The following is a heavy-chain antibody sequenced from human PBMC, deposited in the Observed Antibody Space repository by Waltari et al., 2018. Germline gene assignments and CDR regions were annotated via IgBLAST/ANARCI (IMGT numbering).Heavy chain of an antibody. Sequence: QVQLVQSGSEVKKPGASVNISCMVSGYNFATYAFNWVRQAPGQGLEWMGWINANTGRPTYAGAFTGRCVFSLDSAVNTAYMAISGLRAEDSAMYYCTSSNHSGWPDLDYWGQGTLVTVSS. D-gene: IGHD6-19*01. J-gene: IGHJ4*02. V-gene: IGHV7-4-1*02. CDR1: GYNFATYA. CDR2: INANTGRP. CDR3: TSSNHSGWPDLDY.